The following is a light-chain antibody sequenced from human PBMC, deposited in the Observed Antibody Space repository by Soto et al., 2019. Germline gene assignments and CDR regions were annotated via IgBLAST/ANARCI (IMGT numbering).Light chain of an antibody. J-gene: IGKJ1*01. Sequence: EIVLTQSPGNLSMSPGERATLSCRASQSIHSRYLAWYQQIPGQAPRLLIYGASTRATVIPDRFSGSGSGTYFTLIISRLEPEDFAVYYCHQEGSSPPWTFGQGTKVEIK. CDR1: QSIHSRY. CDR2: GAS. CDR3: HQEGSSPPWT. V-gene: IGKV3-20*01.